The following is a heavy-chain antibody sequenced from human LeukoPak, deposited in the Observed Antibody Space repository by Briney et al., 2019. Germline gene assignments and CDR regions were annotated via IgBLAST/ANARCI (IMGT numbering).Heavy chain of an antibody. D-gene: IGHD3-10*01. Sequence: GGSLRLSCAAWGFTFRNYVIHWVRRAPGKGLEWVAVTSSDLNVKLYGDSVRGRFTHSRENARSTLYLQMNSLRPEDTAIYYCAREGYYGSGSPPSLYFDYWGQGTLVTVSS. J-gene: IGHJ4*02. CDR3: AREGYYGSGSPPSLYFDY. CDR2: TSSDLNVK. V-gene: IGHV3-30-3*01. CDR1: GFTFRNYV.